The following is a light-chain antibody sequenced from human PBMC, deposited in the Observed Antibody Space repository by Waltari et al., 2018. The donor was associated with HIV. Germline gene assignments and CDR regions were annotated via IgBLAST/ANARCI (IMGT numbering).Light chain of an antibody. CDR2: QDN. Sequence: SYELTQAPSVSVSPGQTASIICSGDKLGDQYASWYHQRPGQSPVLVMYQDNKRPSGIPERFSGSNSGNTVTLTISGTQAIDEVDYYCQAWDSNTGGYVLFGGGTKLTVL. CDR1: KLGDQY. J-gene: IGLJ2*01. V-gene: IGLV3-1*01. CDR3: QAWDSNTGGYVL.